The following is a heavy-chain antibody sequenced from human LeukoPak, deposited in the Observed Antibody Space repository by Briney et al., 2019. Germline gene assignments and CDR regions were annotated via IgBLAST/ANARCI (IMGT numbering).Heavy chain of an antibody. J-gene: IGHJ4*02. CDR3: AKEGRSLQTY. CDR2: IKEDGAET. V-gene: IGHV3-7*03. CDR1: GFMFSSNW. Sequence: GGSLRLSCAASGFMFSSNWMSWVRLAPGKGLEWVANIKEDGAETYYVDSVKGRFTISRDNAKNSLYLQMNSLRVEDTAVYYCAKEGRSLQTYWGQGTLVTVSS. D-gene: IGHD5-24*01.